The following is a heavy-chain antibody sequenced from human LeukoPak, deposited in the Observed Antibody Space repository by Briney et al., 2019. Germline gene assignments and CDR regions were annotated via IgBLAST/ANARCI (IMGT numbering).Heavy chain of an antibody. V-gene: IGHV1-69*05. CDR1: GGTLGTHA. J-gene: IGHJ5*02. CDR3: ARVHCTSTVCYTGWFDP. CDR2: ITPIFGRA. Sequence: SVKVSCKASGGTLGTHAISWVRQAPGQGLEWMGGITPIFGRANYAQKFQGRVTITTEESTSTAYMELSSLRSEDTAVYYCARVHCTSTVCYTGWFDPWGQGTLVTVSS. D-gene: IGHD2-2*02.